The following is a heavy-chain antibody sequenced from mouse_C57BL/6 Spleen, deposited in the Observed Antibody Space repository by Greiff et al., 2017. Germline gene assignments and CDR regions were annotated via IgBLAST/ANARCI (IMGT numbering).Heavy chain of an antibody. CDR2: IRSRSSNYAT. CDR3: GRAPLTGTFDY. Sequence: EVQLQESDGGLVQPKGSLKLSCAASGFTFNTYAIHWIRQAPEQGLEWVARIRSRSSNYATYDADSVKDRFTISRDYSQSMLYLQMSNLKTEDTANYYGGRAPLTGTFDYWGQGTTLTVSS. J-gene: IGHJ2*01. V-gene: IGHV10-3*01. CDR1: GFTFNTYA. D-gene: IGHD4-1*01.